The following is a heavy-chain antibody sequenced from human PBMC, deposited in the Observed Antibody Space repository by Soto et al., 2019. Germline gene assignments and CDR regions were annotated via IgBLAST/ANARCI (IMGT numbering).Heavy chain of an antibody. CDR2: ISGSGGST. CDR1: GFTFSSYA. D-gene: IGHD3-10*01. J-gene: IGHJ3*02. Sequence: GGSLRLSCAASGFTFSSYAMSWVRQAPGKGLEWVSAISGSGGSTYYADSVKGRFTISRDNSKNTLYLQMNSLRAEDTAVYYCAGLRGVIIDGFDIWGQGTMVTVSS. V-gene: IGHV3-23*01. CDR3: AGLRGVIIDGFDI.